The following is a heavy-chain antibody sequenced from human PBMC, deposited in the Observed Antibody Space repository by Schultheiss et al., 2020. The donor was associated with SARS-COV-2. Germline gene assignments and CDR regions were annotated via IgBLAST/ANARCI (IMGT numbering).Heavy chain of an antibody. J-gene: IGHJ4*02. CDR1: GFTFSDYS. CDR3: VNGFYFDY. CDR2: INNNGRST. V-gene: IGHV3-64D*06. Sequence: GGSLRLSCSASGFTFSDYSLSWVRQAPGKGLEYVAGINNNGRSTYYPDSVKGRFTISRDNSKNTLYLQMSSLRVEDTAVYFCVNGFYFDYWGQGTLVTVSS.